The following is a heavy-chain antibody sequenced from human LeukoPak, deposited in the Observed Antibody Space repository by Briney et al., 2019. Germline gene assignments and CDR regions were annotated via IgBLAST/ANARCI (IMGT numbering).Heavy chain of an antibody. CDR3: ARHRGPSLHSSGYFDY. D-gene: IGHD3-22*01. J-gene: IGHJ4*02. Sequence: GGSLRLSCAASGFPFSGYAIHWVHQAPGKGLEWVAVISHDGTNKYYADSVKGRFTISRDNSKNTLYLQMNSLRTEDTAVYYCARHRGPSLHSSGYFDYWGQGTLVTVSS. V-gene: IGHV3-30-3*01. CDR2: ISHDGTNK. CDR1: GFPFSGYA.